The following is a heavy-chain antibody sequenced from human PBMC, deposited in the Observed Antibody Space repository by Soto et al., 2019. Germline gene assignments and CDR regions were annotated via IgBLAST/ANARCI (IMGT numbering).Heavy chain of an antibody. V-gene: IGHV3-33*01. J-gene: IGHJ4*02. Sequence: GGSLRLSCAASGFTFSSYGMHWVRQAPGKGLEWVAVIWYDGSNKYYADSVKGRFTISRDNSKNTLYLQMNSLRAEDTAVYYCAREQYSYGSYYFDYWGQGTLVTVSS. CDR2: IWYDGSNK. CDR1: GFTFSSYG. CDR3: AREQYSYGSYYFDY. D-gene: IGHD5-18*01.